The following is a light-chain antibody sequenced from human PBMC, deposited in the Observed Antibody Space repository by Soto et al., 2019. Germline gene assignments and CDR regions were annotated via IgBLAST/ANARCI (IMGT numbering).Light chain of an antibody. V-gene: IGKV1-5*03. CDR2: KAS. J-gene: IGKJ1*01. CDR3: QHYNSYSEA. CDR1: QSISSW. Sequence: DIQMTQSPSTLSATAGDRLTITCRASQSISSWLAWYQHKPGKAPKLLIYKASSLESGVPSRFSGSGSGTEFTLTISSLQPDDFATYYCQHYNSYSEAFGQGTKVDI.